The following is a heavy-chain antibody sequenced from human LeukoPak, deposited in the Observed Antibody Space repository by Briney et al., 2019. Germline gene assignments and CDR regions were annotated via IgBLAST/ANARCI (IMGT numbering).Heavy chain of an antibody. J-gene: IGHJ4*02. D-gene: IGHD4-17*01. CDR3: ARDYGAYLFDY. CDR1: GFTFSSYE. Sequence: GGSLRLSCAASGFTFSSYEMNWVRQAPGKGLEWVSYISSSGSTIYYADSVKGRFTISRDNAKNSLYLQMNSLRAEDTAVYYCARDYGAYLFDYWGQGALVTVSS. CDR2: ISSSGSTI. V-gene: IGHV3-48*03.